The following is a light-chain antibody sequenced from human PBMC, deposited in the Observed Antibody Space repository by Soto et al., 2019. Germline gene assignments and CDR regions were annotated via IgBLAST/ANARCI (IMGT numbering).Light chain of an antibody. Sequence: EIVMTQSPATLSVSPGERATLSCRASQRVSSNLAWYQQKPGQAPRLLLYGASTRATGIPARFSGSGSGTEFTLTISSLQYEDFAVYYCQQDYNWPYTFCQGTKLEI. J-gene: IGKJ2*01. CDR3: QQDYNWPYT. CDR2: GAS. CDR1: QRVSSN. V-gene: IGKV3-15*01.